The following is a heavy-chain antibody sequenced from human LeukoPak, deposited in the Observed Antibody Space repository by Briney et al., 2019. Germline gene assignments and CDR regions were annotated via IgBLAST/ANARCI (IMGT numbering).Heavy chain of an antibody. D-gene: IGHD4-17*01. CDR1: GYSFTSYW. CDR3: ARSLYGDPYYFDY. J-gene: IGHJ4*02. Sequence: GESLRISCKVSGYSFTSYWIGWVRQMPGKGLEWMGIIYPGDSDTRYSPSFQGQVTISADKSISTAYLQWSSLKASDTAMYYCARSLYGDPYYFDYWGQGTLVTVSS. V-gene: IGHV5-51*01. CDR2: IYPGDSDT.